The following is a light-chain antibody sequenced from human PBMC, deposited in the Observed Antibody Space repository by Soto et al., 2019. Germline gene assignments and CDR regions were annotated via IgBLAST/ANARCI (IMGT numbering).Light chain of an antibody. CDR2: GAS. CDR1: QSVSSS. Sequence: EIVLTQSPATLSLSPGERATLSCRASQSVSSSLAWYQQKPGQAPRRLIYGASNGAAGIPARFSGTGSGTDFTLTISSLEPDDFAVYYCQQRYNWPLTFGGGTKVEIK. J-gene: IGKJ4*01. V-gene: IGKV3-11*01. CDR3: QQRYNWPLT.